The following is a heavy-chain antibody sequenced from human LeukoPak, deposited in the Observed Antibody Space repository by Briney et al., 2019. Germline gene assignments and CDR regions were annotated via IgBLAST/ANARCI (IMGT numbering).Heavy chain of an antibody. D-gene: IGHD6-13*01. CDR2: INPSGGST. Sequence: ASVKVSCKASGYTFTSYYMHWVRQAPGRGLEWMGIINPSGGSTSYAQKFQGRVTMTRDMSTSTVYMELSSLRSEDTAVYYCARAMVGWQQLAYYYMDVWGKGTTVTVSS. CDR3: ARAMVGWQQLAYYYMDV. V-gene: IGHV1-46*01. J-gene: IGHJ6*03. CDR1: GYTFTSYY.